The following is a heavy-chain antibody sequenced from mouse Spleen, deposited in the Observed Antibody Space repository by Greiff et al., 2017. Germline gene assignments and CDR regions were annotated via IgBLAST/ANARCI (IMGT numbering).Heavy chain of an antibody. V-gene: IGHV7-1*01. D-gene: IGHD2-5*01. Sequence: DVKLVESGGGLVQSGRSLRLSCATSGFTFSDFYMEWVRQAPGKGLEWIAASRTKANDYTTEYSATVKGRFIVSRDTSQSILYLQMNALRAEDTAIYYCARDAGSNYERGAMDYWGQGTSVTVSS. CDR2: SRTKANDYTT. CDR3: ARDAGSNYERGAMDY. J-gene: IGHJ4*01. CDR1: GFTFSDFY.